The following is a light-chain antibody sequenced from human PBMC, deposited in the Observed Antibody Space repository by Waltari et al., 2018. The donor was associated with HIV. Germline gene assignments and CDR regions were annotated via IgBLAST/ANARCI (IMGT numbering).Light chain of an antibody. CDR3: QQTYRTPVT. V-gene: IGKV1-39*01. CDR1: QSINNF. CDR2: AAS. Sequence: DSQVTQSPSSLSASVGDRVTITCRAGQSINNFVNWYRQTPGKAPELLISAASDVQSGFSARFVGSGSGTYYTLTVIRLQADDFAVYYCQQTYRTPVTFGQGTSLEFK. J-gene: IGKJ5*01.